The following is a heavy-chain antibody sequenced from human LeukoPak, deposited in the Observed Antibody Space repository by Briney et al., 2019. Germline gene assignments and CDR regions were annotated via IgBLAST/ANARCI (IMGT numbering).Heavy chain of an antibody. D-gene: IGHD2-2*02. CDR2: IYTSGST. Sequence: PSETLSLTCTVSGGSISSGSYYWSWIRQPAGKGLEWIGRIYTSGSTNYNPSLKSRVTISVDTSKNRFSLKLSSVTAADTAVYYCAREIPAAILYWGQGTPVTVSS. CDR1: GGSISSGSYY. CDR3: AREIPAAILY. V-gene: IGHV4-61*02. J-gene: IGHJ4*02.